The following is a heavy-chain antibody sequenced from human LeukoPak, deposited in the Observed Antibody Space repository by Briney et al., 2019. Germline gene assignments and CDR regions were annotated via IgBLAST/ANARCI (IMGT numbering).Heavy chain of an antibody. CDR1: GFTFSSYG. V-gene: IGHV3-21*06. Sequence: GGSLRLSCAASGFTFSSYGMSWVRQAPGKGLEWVSSIDSSGGYMFYADSVKGRFIISRDNAKDSLYLQMNSLRVEDTAVYYCLRGDRRDYWGQGTLVTVSS. CDR2: IDSSGGYM. CDR3: LRGDRRDY. J-gene: IGHJ4*02.